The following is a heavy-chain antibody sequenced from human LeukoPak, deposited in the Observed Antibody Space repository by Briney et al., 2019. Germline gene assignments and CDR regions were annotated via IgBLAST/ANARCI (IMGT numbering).Heavy chain of an antibody. CDR3: ARSRDGYNCNY. V-gene: IGHV3-23*01. CDR2: ISGSGGST. J-gene: IGHJ4*02. D-gene: IGHD5-24*01. Sequence: PGGSLRLSCAASGFTFSSYGMSWVRQAPGKGLEWVSAISGSGGSTYYADSVKGRFTISRDNSKNTLYLQMNSLRAEDTAVYYCARSRDGYNCNYWGQGTLVTVSS. CDR1: GFTFSSYG.